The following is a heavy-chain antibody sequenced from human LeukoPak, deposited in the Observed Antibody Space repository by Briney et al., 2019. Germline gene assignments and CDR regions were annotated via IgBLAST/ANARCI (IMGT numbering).Heavy chain of an antibody. J-gene: IGHJ4*02. CDR2: IYYSGST. CDR3: ARTSGYFDSSGYYQQNPYYFEY. V-gene: IGHV4-39*01. Sequence: SETLSLTCTVSGGSISSSSYYWGWIRQPPGKGLEWIGSIYYSGSTYYNPSLKSRVTISVDTSKNQFSLKLSSVTAADTAVYYCARTSGYFDSSGYYQQNPYYFEYWGQGTLVSVSS. CDR1: GGSISSSSYY. D-gene: IGHD3-22*01.